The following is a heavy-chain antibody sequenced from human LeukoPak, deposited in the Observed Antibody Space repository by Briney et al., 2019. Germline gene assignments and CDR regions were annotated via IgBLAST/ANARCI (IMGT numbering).Heavy chain of an antibody. CDR2: IIPILGIA. CDR1: GGTFSSYT. D-gene: IGHD3-3*01. Sequence: SVKVSCKASGGTFSSYTISWVRQAPGQGLEWMGRIIPILGIANYAQKFQGRVTITADKSTSTAYMELSSLRSEDTAVYYCARGCGGYYRSGTYYYYMDVWGKGTTVTVSS. J-gene: IGHJ6*03. CDR3: ARGCGGYYRSGTYYYYMDV. V-gene: IGHV1-69*02.